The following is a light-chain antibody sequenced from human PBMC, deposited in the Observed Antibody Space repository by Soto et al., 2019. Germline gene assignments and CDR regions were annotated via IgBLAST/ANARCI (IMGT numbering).Light chain of an antibody. Sequence: EIVLTQSPATLSLSPGERATLSCGASQTVGSTYLAWYQQKPGLAPRHLIYDASSRATGIPDRFSGSGSGTDFTLTISRLEPEDFAVYYCQHYGSSPGTFGQGTKVEIK. J-gene: IGKJ1*01. CDR3: QHYGSSPGT. V-gene: IGKV3D-20*01. CDR1: QTVGSTY. CDR2: DAS.